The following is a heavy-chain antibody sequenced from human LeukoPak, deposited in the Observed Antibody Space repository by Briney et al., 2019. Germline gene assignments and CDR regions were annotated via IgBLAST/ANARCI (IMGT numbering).Heavy chain of an antibody. D-gene: IGHD4-17*01. V-gene: IGHV4-59*01. CDR2: IYYSGST. CDR3: ARGQDYGDPLGAFDI. J-gene: IGHJ3*02. Sequence: SETLSLTCTVSGGSISSYYWSWIRQPPGTGLEGIGYIYYSGSTNYNPSLTSRVTISVDTSKNQFSLKLSSVTAADTAVYYCARGQDYGDPLGAFDIWGQGTLVTVSS. CDR1: GGSISSYY.